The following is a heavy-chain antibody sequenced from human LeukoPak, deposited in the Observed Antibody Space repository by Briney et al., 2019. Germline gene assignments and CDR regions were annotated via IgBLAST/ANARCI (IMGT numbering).Heavy chain of an antibody. D-gene: IGHD6-13*01. Sequence: GGSLRLSCAASGFTFSDYYMSWIRQAPGKGLEWVSYISSSSSYTNYADSVKGRFTISRDNAKNSLYLQMNSLRAEDTAVYYCARTTAASILRDGGWFDPWGQGTLVTVSS. CDR1: GFTFSDYY. CDR3: ARTTAASILRDGGWFDP. CDR2: ISSSSSYT. V-gene: IGHV3-11*06. J-gene: IGHJ5*02.